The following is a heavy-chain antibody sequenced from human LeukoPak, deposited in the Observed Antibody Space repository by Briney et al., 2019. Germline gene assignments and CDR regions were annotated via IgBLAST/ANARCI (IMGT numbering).Heavy chain of an antibody. V-gene: IGHV1-2*02. CDR3: ARFPEYSSSPPHMDV. Sequence: ASVKVSCKASGYTFTGYYMHWVRQAPGQGLEWMGWINPNSGGTNYAQKFQGRVTMTRDTSISTAYMELSRLRSDDTAVYYCARFPEYSSSPPHMDVWGKGTTVTVSS. D-gene: IGHD6-13*01. CDR2: INPNSGGT. CDR1: GYTFTGYY. J-gene: IGHJ6*03.